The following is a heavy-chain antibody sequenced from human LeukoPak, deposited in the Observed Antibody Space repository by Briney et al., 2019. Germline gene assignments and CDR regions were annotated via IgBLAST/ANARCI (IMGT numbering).Heavy chain of an antibody. V-gene: IGHV3-21*01. J-gene: IGHJ4*02. CDR3: AREVYGDYGVDY. CDR1: GITFSSYS. Sequence: GGSLRLSCAASGITFSSYSMNWVRQAPGKGLEWVSSISSSSSYIYYADSVKGRLTISRDNAKNSLYLQMNSLRAEDTAVYYCAREVYGDYGVDYWGQGTLVTVSS. CDR2: ISSSSSYI. D-gene: IGHD4-17*01.